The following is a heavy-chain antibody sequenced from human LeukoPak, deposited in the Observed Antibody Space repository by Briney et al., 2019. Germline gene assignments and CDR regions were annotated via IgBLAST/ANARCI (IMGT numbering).Heavy chain of an antibody. CDR1: GGSISNYY. CDR2: IYSSGST. CDR3: ARLGSTYGNRGPFDI. D-gene: IGHD1-1*01. Sequence: SQTLSLTCTVSGGSISNYYCSWIRQPAGNRLKWIGLIYSSGSTNYNPSLKSRVTLSVDTSSNQFSLNLSSVTAADTAVYYCARLGSTYGNRGPFDIWGRGTMVTVSS. V-gene: IGHV4-4*07. J-gene: IGHJ3*02.